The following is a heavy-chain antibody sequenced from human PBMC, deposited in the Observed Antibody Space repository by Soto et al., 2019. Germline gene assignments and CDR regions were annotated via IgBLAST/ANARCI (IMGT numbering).Heavy chain of an antibody. CDR2: IYYSGST. CDR3: ARLPHILTGYPDNWFDP. J-gene: IGHJ5*02. CDR1: GGSISSSSYY. D-gene: IGHD3-9*01. V-gene: IGHV4-39*01. Sequence: PSETLSLTCTVSGGSISSSSYYWGWIRQPLGKGLEWIGSIYYSGSTYYNPSLKSRVTISVDTSKNQFSLKLSSVTAADTAVYYCARLPHILTGYPDNWFDPWGQGTLVTVSS.